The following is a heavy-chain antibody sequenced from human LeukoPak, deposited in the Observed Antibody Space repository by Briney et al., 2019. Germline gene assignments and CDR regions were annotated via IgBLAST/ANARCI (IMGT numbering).Heavy chain of an antibody. J-gene: IGHJ4*02. CDR3: AREFVKWLDGGYYFDY. CDR1: GGSITSSSYC. Sequence: SETLSLTCTVSGGSITSSSYCWGWIRQPPGKGLEWIGEINHSGSTNYNPSLKSRVTISVDTSKNQFSLKLSSVTAADTAVYYCAREFVKWLDGGYYFDYWGQGTLVTVSS. D-gene: IGHD6-19*01. CDR2: INHSGST. V-gene: IGHV4-39*07.